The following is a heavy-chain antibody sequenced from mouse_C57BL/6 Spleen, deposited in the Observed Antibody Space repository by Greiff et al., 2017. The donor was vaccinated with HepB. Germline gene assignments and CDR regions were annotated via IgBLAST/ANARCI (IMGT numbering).Heavy chain of an antibody. J-gene: IGHJ4*01. CDR2: IYPGSGNT. V-gene: IGHV1-76*01. CDR3: ARNYYGTYYSAMDY. Sequence: QVQLQQSGAELVRPGASVKLSCKASGYTFTDYYINWVKQRPGQGLEWIARIYPGSGNTYYNEKFKGKATLTAEKSSSTAYMQLSSLTSEDSAVYFCARNYYGTYYSAMDYWGQGTSVTVSS. CDR1: GYTFTDYY. D-gene: IGHD1-1*01.